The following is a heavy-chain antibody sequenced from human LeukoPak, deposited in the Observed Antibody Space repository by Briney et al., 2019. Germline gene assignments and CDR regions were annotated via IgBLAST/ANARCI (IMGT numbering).Heavy chain of an antibody. J-gene: IGHJ3*02. CDR2: IANDGRNR. V-gene: IGHV3-30*18. CDR1: GFTFSSYG. D-gene: IGHD3-16*01. Sequence: GGSLRLSCAPSGFTFSSYGMHWVRQAPGKGLEWVAVIANDGRNRYYVDSVKGRFTISRDNSKNTLYLQMNSLRAEDTAVYYCAKEFRTGGDDALDIWGQGTMVTVSS. CDR3: AKEFRTGGDDALDI.